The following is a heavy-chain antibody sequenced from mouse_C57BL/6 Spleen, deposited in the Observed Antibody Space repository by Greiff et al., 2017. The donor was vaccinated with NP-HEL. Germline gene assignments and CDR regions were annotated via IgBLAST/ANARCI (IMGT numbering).Heavy chain of an antibody. Sequence: VQLQQSGAELVWPGASVKLSCTASSYTFTDYYINWVKQRPGPGLEWIARIYPGSGNTYYNEKFKGKATLTAEKSSSTAYMQLSSLTSADSAVYFCARSVYDYDGFAYWGQETLVTVSA. J-gene: IGHJ3*01. V-gene: IGHV1-76*01. CDR1: SYTFTDYY. D-gene: IGHD2-4*01. CDR3: ARSVYDYDGFAY. CDR2: IYPGSGNT.